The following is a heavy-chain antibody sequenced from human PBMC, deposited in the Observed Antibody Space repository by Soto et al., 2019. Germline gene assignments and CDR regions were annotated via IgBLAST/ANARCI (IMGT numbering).Heavy chain of an antibody. Sequence: SETLSLTCAVYGGSFSGYYWSWIRQPPGKGLEWIGEINHSGSTNYNPSLKSRVTISVDTSKNQFSLKLSSVTAADTAVYYCARGGYNWNYGLNWFDPWGQGTLVTV. V-gene: IGHV4-34*01. CDR2: INHSGST. CDR1: GGSFSGYY. D-gene: IGHD1-7*01. CDR3: ARGGYNWNYGLNWFDP. J-gene: IGHJ5*02.